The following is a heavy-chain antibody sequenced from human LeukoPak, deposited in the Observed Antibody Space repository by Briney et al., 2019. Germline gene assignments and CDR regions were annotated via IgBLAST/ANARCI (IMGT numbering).Heavy chain of an antibody. CDR2: INYRGST. Sequence: SQTLSLTCTVSGGSLSSGGYYWSWIRQHPGKGLEWIGYINYRGSTYYNPPLKSRVTISVDTSKNQFSLKLSSVTAADTAVYYCASPGYSSGWYVFDYWGQGTLVTVSS. CDR3: ASPGYSSGWYVFDY. J-gene: IGHJ4*02. D-gene: IGHD6-19*01. CDR1: GGSLSSGGYY. V-gene: IGHV4-31*03.